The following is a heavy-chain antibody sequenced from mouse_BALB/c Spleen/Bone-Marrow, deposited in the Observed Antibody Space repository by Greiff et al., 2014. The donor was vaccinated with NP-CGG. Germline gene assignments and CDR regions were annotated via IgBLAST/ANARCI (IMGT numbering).Heavy chain of an antibody. V-gene: IGHV1-18*01. D-gene: IGHD2-12*01. CDR3: ARPNTTPFDY. Sequence: EVMLVESGPELVKPGASVRIPCKASGYTFTDYHMDWVKQSHGKSLAWIGDIDPNNGTTIYNRNFKGKATLTVDKSSSTAYMELRSLTSEDTAVYYCARPNTTPFDYWGQGTLVTVS. J-gene: IGHJ3*01. CDR1: GYTFTDYH. CDR2: IDPNNGTT.